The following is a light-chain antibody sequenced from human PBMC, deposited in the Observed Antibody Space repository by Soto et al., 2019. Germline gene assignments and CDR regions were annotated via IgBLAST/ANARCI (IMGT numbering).Light chain of an antibody. Sequence: EIVLTQSPAILSVSPGERATLSCRASQSISRSLAWYQQKPGQAPRLLISDASTRATGIPARLSGSGSGTEFTLTISSLQSEDFALYYCHQYNSWPPGTFGQGTKVDNK. J-gene: IGKJ2*01. CDR3: HQYNSWPPGT. CDR2: DAS. CDR1: QSISRS. V-gene: IGKV3-15*01.